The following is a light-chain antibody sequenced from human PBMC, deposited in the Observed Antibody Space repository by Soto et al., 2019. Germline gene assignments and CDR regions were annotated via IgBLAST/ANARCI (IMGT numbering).Light chain of an antibody. J-gene: IGLJ1*01. CDR1: SSNIGGNS. CDR3: NSYTTLSNRV. Sequence: QSVLTQPPSVSAAPGQKVTISCSGSSSNIGGNSVSWYQQLPGTAPKLLIYEVTNRPSGVSNRFSGSKSGNTASLTISGLQAEDEANYYCNSYTTLSNRVFGTGTKVTVL. CDR2: EVT. V-gene: IGLV2-14*01.